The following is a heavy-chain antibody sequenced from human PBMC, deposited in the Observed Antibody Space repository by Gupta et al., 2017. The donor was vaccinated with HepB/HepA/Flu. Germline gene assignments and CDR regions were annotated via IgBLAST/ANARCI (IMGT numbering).Heavy chain of an antibody. CDR3: ARDMSGHLDY. J-gene: IGHJ4*02. Sequence: QVQLVEPRGGVVQPGRSLRLSCAASGLTFSIYGMHWVRQAPGKGLEWVAVIWNDGSNKDYADSVKGRFTISRDNSKNARYLQMNSLRAEDTAVYDCARDMSGHLDYWGQGTLVTVSS. CDR1: GLTFSIYG. D-gene: IGHD3-10*02. CDR2: IWNDGSNK. V-gene: IGHV3-33*01.